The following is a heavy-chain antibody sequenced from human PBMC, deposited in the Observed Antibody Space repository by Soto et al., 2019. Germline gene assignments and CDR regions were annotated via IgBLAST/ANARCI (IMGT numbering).Heavy chain of an antibody. D-gene: IGHD6-13*01. CDR2: IIPILGIA. Sequence: ASVKVACKASGGTFSSYTISWVRQAPGQGLEWMGRIIPILGIANYAQKFQGRVTITADKSTSTAYMELSSLRSEDTAVYYCARGRIAAAGTGVVFDPWGQGTLVTVSS. V-gene: IGHV1-69*02. CDR3: ARGRIAAAGTGVVFDP. J-gene: IGHJ5*02. CDR1: GGTFSSYT.